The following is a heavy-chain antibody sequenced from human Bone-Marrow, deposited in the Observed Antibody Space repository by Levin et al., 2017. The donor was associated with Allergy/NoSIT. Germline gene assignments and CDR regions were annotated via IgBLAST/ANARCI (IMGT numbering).Heavy chain of an antibody. Sequence: PSETLSLTCTVSGGSISSSSYYWGWIRQPPGKGLEWIGTSYYSGSAYYNPSLKSRVTLSVDTSKNQFSLKLSSVTAADTAVYYCASPSSGNLGDYYYGMDVWGQGTTVTVSS. CDR2: SYYSGSA. CDR3: ASPSSGNLGDYYYGMDV. CDR1: GGSISSSSYY. D-gene: IGHD1-26*01. V-gene: IGHV4-39*01. J-gene: IGHJ6*02.